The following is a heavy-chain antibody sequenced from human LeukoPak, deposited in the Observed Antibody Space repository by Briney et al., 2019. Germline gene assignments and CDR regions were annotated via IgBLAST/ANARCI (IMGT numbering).Heavy chain of an antibody. D-gene: IGHD6-13*01. CDR2: MNQDRSEK. CDR3: ARDGSPWDS. V-gene: IGHV3-7*01. CDR1: GFTFKAYW. Sequence: GGSLRLSCVVSGFTFKAYWMSWVRQAPGKGLEWVANMNQDRSEKYYVDSVKGRFTISRDNAKNLLFLQMNSLRAEDTAVYYCARDGSPWDSWGQGTLVTVSS. J-gene: IGHJ4*02.